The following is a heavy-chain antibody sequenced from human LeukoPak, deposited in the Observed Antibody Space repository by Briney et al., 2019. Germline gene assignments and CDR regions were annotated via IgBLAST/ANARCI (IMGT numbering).Heavy chain of an antibody. CDR3: AIERHSSGKAGTFNF. Sequence: GGSLRLSCAASGVTFTTYSMHWVRQAPGRGVEWVSVTSYDGRIKVYAESVKGRFTISRDNSQNTLYLQMNSLKFEDTAMYYCAIERHSSGKAGTFNFWGRGTMVTISS. CDR1: GVTFTTYS. V-gene: IGHV3-30*04. D-gene: IGHD6-25*01. J-gene: IGHJ3*01. CDR2: TSYDGRIK.